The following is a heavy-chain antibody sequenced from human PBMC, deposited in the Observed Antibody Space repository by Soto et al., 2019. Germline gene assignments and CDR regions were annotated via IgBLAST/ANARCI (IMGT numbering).Heavy chain of an antibody. CDR3: AREWKGYCISTSCSSGMDV. D-gene: IGHD2-2*01. V-gene: IGHV3-74*01. Sequence: GGSLILSCAASGFTFSSYWMHWVRQAPGKGLVWVSRINSDGSSTSYADSVKGRFTISRDNAKNTLYLQMNSLRAEDTAVYYCAREWKGYCISTSCSSGMDVWGQGTTVNVSS. CDR1: GFTFSSYW. CDR2: INSDGSST. J-gene: IGHJ6*02.